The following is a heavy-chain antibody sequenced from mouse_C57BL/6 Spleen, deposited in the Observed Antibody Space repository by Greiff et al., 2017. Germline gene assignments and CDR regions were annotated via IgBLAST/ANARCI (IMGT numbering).Heavy chain of an antibody. CDR2: IYPGSGST. D-gene: IGHD2-1*01. V-gene: IGHV1-55*01. Sequence: QVQLQQSGAELVKPGASVKMSCKASGYTFTSYWITWVKQRPGQGLEWIGDIYPGSGSTNYNEKFKSKATLTVDTSSSTAYMQLSSLTSEDSAVYYCAIYYGNSYAMDYWGQGTSVTVSS. CDR1: GYTFTSYW. CDR3: AIYYGNSYAMDY. J-gene: IGHJ4*01.